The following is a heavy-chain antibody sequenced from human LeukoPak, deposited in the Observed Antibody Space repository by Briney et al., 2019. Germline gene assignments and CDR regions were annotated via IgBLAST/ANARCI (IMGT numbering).Heavy chain of an antibody. D-gene: IGHD1-1*01. CDR3: ARDDTAATGSHFDY. CDR2: INPNNGGT. CDR1: GYTFTGYH. J-gene: IGHJ4*02. V-gene: IGHV1-2*02. Sequence: ASVRVSCKASGYTFTGYHIHWVRQAPGQGLEWMGWINPNNGGTKYAQKFQGRVTMTRDTSISTAYLELNRLGSDDTAVYYCARDDTAATGSHFDYWGQGTLVSVS.